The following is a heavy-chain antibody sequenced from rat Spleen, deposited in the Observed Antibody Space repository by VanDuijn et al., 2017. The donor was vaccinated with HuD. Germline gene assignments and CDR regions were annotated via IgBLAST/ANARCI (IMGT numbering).Heavy chain of an antibody. CDR2: ITTSGIRT. CDR1: GFTFSNYY. Sequence: EVQLVESGGGLVQPGRSLKLSCAASGFTFSNYYMAWVRQAPKKGLEWVATITTSGIRTYYADSVKGRFTISRDNVKSSLYLQMNSLRSEDTATYYCAKDIPSMGMHWGQGVMVTVSS. D-gene: IGHD1-7*01. CDR3: AKDIPSMGMH. V-gene: IGHV5-27*01. J-gene: IGHJ2*01.